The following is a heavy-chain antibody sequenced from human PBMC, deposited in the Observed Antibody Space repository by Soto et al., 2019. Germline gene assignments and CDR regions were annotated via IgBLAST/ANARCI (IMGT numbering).Heavy chain of an antibody. V-gene: IGHV1-69*13. J-gene: IGHJ4*02. CDR3: ASYYYDSSGYNPGVY. CDR1: GGTFSSYA. D-gene: IGHD3-22*01. CDR2: IIPIFGTA. Sequence: SVKVSCKASGGTFSSYAISWVRQAPGQGLEWMGGIIPIFGTANYAQKFQGRVTITADESTSTAYMELSSLRSEDTAVYYCASYYYDSSGYNPGVYWGQGTLVTVSS.